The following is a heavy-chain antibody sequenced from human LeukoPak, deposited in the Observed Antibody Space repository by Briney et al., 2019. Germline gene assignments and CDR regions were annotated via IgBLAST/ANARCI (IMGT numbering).Heavy chain of an antibody. CDR1: GFAFSSYA. D-gene: IGHD3-9*01. CDR2: ISGSGGST. J-gene: IGHJ3*02. Sequence: GGSLRLSCAASGFAFSSYAMSWVRQAPGKGLEWVSAISGSGGSTYYADSVKGRFTISRDNSKNTLYLQMNSLRAEDTAVYYCAKDSRGFDWDFDAFDIWGQGTMVTVSS. CDR3: AKDSRGFDWDFDAFDI. V-gene: IGHV3-23*01.